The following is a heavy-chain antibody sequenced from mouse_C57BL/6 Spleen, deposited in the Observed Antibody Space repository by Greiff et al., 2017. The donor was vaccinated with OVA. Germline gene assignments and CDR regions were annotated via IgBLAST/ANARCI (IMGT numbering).Heavy chain of an antibody. CDR2: IRNKANNHAT. J-gene: IGHJ4*01. CDR3: TRTITTVYYYAMDY. Sequence: EVKLQESGGGLVQPGGSMKLSCAASGFTFSDAWMDWVRQSPEKGLEWVAEIRNKANNHATYYAESVKGRFTISRDDSKSSVYLQMNSLRAEDTGIYYCTRTITTVYYYAMDYWGQGTSVTVSS. CDR1: GFTFSDAW. D-gene: IGHD1-1*01. V-gene: IGHV6-6*01.